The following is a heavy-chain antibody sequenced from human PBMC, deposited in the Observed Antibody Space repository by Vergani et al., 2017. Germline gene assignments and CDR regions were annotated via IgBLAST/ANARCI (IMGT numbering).Heavy chain of an antibody. CDR3: ARGDYGILTGYRY. CDR2: INPSGGHT. V-gene: IGHV1-46*03. CDR1: GYTFSNYY. D-gene: IGHD3-9*01. Sequence: QVQVVQSGAEVKKSGASVKVSCKTSGYTFSNYYMHWVRQAPGQGLEWMGIINPSGGHTNYAQKFQGRVTMTRDTSTSTVYMEQSSLRSEDTAIYYCARGDYGILTGYRYRGQGTLVTVS. J-gene: IGHJ4*02.